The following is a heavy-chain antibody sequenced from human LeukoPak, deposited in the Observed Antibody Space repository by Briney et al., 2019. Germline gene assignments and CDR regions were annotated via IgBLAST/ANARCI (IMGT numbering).Heavy chain of an antibody. J-gene: IGHJ4*02. CDR3: ARSYSSGWGKWVYFDY. CDR2: IYYSGST. Sequence: SETLSLTCTVSGGSISSYYWSWIQQPPGKGLEWIGYIYYSGSTNYNPSLKSRVTISVDTSKNQFSLKLSSVTAADTAVYYCARSYSSGWGKWVYFDYWGQGTLVTVSS. CDR1: GGSISSYY. D-gene: IGHD6-19*01. V-gene: IGHV4-59*08.